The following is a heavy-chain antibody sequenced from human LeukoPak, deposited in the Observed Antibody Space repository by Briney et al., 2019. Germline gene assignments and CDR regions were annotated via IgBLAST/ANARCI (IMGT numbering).Heavy chain of an antibody. V-gene: IGHV4-59*01. J-gene: IGHJ6*03. CDR3: ARDKRNLEYSSSSGLYYYYMDV. Sequence: SETLSLTCTVSGGSISSYYWSWIRQPPGKGLEWIGYIYYSGSTDYNPSLKSRVTISVDTSKNQFSLKLSSVTAADTAVYYCARDKRNLEYSSSSGLYYYYMDVWGKGTTVTVSS. CDR2: IYYSGST. D-gene: IGHD6-6*01. CDR1: GGSISSYY.